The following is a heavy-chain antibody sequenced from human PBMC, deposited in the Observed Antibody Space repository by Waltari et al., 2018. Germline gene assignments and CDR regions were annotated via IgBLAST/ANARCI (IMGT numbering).Heavy chain of an antibody. D-gene: IGHD2-2*01. CDR1: GGSISSGSYY. Sequence: QVQLQESGPGLVKPSQTLSLPCTVSGGSISSGSYYWSWIRQPAGKGLEWIGRIYTSGSTNYNPSLKSRVTISVDTSKNQFSLKLSSVTAADTAVYYCARSQLTYPVSGAFDIWGQGTMVTVSS. J-gene: IGHJ3*02. CDR2: IYTSGST. V-gene: IGHV4-61*02. CDR3: ARSQLTYPVSGAFDI.